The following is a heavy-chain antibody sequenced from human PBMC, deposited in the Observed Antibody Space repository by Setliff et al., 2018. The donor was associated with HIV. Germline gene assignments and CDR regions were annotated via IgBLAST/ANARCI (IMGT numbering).Heavy chain of an antibody. CDR1: GFTFSRYW. CDR2: IKQDGSEK. D-gene: IGHD6-13*01. CDR3: ATQTGFYNSHWYDY. J-gene: IGHJ4*02. V-gene: IGHV3-7*01. Sequence: PGGSLRLSCAASGFTFSRYWMSWVRQAPGKGLEWVANIKQDGSEKYYADSVKGRFTIFRDNAKNSVFLQMNSLRAEDTGVYYCATQTGFYNSHWYDYWGQGTMVTVSS.